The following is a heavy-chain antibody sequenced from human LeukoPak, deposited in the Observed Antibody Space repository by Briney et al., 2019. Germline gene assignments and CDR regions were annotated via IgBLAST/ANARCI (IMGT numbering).Heavy chain of an antibody. J-gene: IGHJ3*02. D-gene: IGHD6-19*01. CDR3: ARDSPFMVPGTGDAFGI. V-gene: IGHV1-18*01. CDR1: GYDFSTFG. Sequence: ASVKVSCKASGYDFSTFGISWVRQAPGEGLEWMGWISAYHGKTNLPQRFQGRVTLTTETSTSTAYMELRSLRSDDTAIYYCARDSPFMVPGTGDAFGIWGQGTMVSVSS. CDR2: ISAYHGKT.